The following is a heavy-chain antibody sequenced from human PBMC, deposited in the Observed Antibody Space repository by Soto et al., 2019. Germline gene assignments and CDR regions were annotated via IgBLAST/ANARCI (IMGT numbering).Heavy chain of an antibody. CDR2: ISYDGSNK. D-gene: IGHD6-19*01. J-gene: IGHJ6*02. CDR3: AREVNPNSSGWYYYYYYGMDV. V-gene: IGHV3-30-3*01. CDR1: GFTFSSYA. Sequence: GGSLRLSCAASGFTFSSYAMHWVRQAPGKGLEWVAVISYDGSNKYYADSVKGRFTISRDNSKNTLYLQMNSLRAEDTAVYYCAREVNPNSSGWYYYYYYGMDVWGQGTTVTVSS.